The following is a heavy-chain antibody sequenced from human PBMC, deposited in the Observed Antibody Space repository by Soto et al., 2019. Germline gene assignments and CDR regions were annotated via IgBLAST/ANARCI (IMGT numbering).Heavy chain of an antibody. J-gene: IGHJ5*02. CDR3: TRPVDHNWFDP. V-gene: IGHV3-73*02. CDR1: GFTFSGSA. D-gene: IGHD5-12*01. Sequence: EVQLVESGGGLVQPGGSLKLSCAASGFTFSGSAMHWVRQASGKGLEWVGRIRSKANSYAIAYAASVKGRFTISRDDSKNTAYLQMNSLKTEDTAVYYCTRPVDHNWFDPWGQGTLVTVSS. CDR2: IRSKANSYAI.